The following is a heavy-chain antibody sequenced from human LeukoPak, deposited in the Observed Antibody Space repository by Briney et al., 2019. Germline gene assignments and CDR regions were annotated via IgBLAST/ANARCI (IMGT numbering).Heavy chain of an antibody. CDR1: GLTFSSYG. J-gene: IGHJ4*02. D-gene: IGHD3-22*01. V-gene: IGHV3-23*01. CDR2: ISTTGGTT. Sequence: GGTLRLSCAASGLTFSSYGMSWVRQAPGRGLEWVSAISTTGGTTYYADSVRGRFTISRDNSRNTLYLQMNSLRAEDTAVYYCAKDDSSGYAWVIDYWGQGTLVTVSS. CDR3: AKDDSSGYAWVIDY.